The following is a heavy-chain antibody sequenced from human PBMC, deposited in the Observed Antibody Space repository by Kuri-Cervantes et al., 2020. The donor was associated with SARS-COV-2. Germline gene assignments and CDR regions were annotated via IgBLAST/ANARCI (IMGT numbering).Heavy chain of an antibody. CDR1: GYSLSSGYY. CDR3: ATLDDYGDYGGVYFDY. Sequence: SETLSLTCGVSGYSLSSGYYWGWIRQPPGRGLEWIGSIYHGGTTYYNPSLKSRVTISIDTSNNHFSLRLSSVTAADTAVYYCATLDDYGDYGGVYFDYWGQGTLVTVSS. V-gene: IGHV4-38-2*01. CDR2: IYHGGTT. J-gene: IGHJ4*02. D-gene: IGHD4-17*01.